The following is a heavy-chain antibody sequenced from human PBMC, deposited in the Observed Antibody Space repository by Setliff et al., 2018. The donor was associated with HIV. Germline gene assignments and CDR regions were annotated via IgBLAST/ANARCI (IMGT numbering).Heavy chain of an antibody. D-gene: IGHD3-10*01. V-gene: IGHV4-34*01. CDR1: SESLTRYD. CDR3: ARVKSIKTTLVRLWPRFDL. Sequence: PWETLTLTCAVYSESLTRYDWAWIGQSPEKELEWIGEIDDSGSIIYNPSLQSRVTMSVDTSKNQFSLKVRSLTAADTGLYYCARVKSIKTTLVRLWPRFDLWGQGTQVTVSS. J-gene: IGHJ5*02. CDR2: IDDSGSI.